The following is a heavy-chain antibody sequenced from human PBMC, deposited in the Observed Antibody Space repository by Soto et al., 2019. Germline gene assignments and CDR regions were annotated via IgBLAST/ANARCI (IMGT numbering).Heavy chain of an antibody. CDR1: GFTFSNYA. J-gene: IGHJ5*01. Sequence: PGGSLRLSCPASGFTFSNYAMSWVRQAPGKGLEWVSGTSDGGGSTYYADSVKGRFTISRGSSQNTLYLQMSSLRAEDTAVYYCAKLYRNTVTTKKYNWFDSWGQGTLVTVSS. CDR3: AKLYRNTVTTKKYNWFDS. D-gene: IGHD4-17*01. V-gene: IGHV3-23*01. CDR2: TSDGGGST.